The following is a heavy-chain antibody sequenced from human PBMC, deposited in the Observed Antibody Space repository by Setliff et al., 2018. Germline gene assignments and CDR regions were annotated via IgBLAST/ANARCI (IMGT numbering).Heavy chain of an antibody. CDR3: ATGAILWFGRFDY. CDR2: ISYDGSNK. D-gene: IGHD3-10*01. V-gene: IGHV3-30*03. CDR1: GFTFSSYG. Sequence: LRLSCAASGFTFSSYGMHWVRQAPGKGLEWVAVISYDGSNKYYADSVKGRFTISRDNSKNTLYLQMNSLRAEDTAVYYCATGAILWFGRFDYWGQGTLVTVSS. J-gene: IGHJ4*02.